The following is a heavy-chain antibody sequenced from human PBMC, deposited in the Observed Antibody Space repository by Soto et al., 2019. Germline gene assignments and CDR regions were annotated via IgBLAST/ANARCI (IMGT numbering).Heavy chain of an antibody. Sequence: GESLKISCKGSGYSFTSYWIGWVRQMPGKGLEWMGIIYPGDSDTRYSPSFQGHVTISADKSISTAYLQWSGLQASDSAKYYCARLFTAAGFWDYFDYWGPGTLVTVSS. D-gene: IGHD3-16*01. CDR2: IYPGDSDT. V-gene: IGHV5-51*01. J-gene: IGHJ4*02. CDR1: GYSFTSYW. CDR3: ARLFTAAGFWDYFDY.